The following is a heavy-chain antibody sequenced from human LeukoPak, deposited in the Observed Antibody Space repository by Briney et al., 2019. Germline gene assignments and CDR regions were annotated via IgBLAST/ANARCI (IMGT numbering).Heavy chain of an antibody. CDR2: FGPEDGET. D-gene: IGHD1-26*01. Sequence: VASVKVSCKVSGYTLTELSMHWVRQAPGKGLEWMGGFGPEDGETIYAQKFQGRVTMTEDTSTDTAYMELSSLRSEDTAVYYCAVLTPQWELPYYFDYWGQGTLVTVSS. CDR1: GYTLTELS. CDR3: AVLTPQWELPYYFDY. V-gene: IGHV1-24*01. J-gene: IGHJ4*02.